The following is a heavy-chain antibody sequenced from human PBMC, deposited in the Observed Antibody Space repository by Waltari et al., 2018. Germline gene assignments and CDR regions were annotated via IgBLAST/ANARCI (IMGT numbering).Heavy chain of an antibody. CDR1: GGTFSSYA. D-gene: IGHD2-8*01. Sequence: QVQLVQSGAEVKKPGSSVKVSCKASGGTFSSYAISWVRQAPGQGLEWMGGSIPIFGTANYAQKFQGRVTITADESTSTAYMELSSLRSEDTAVYYCARVGAFSTNSVWHYFDYWGQGTLVTVSS. CDR3: ARVGAFSTNSVWHYFDY. J-gene: IGHJ4*02. CDR2: SIPIFGTA. V-gene: IGHV1-69*01.